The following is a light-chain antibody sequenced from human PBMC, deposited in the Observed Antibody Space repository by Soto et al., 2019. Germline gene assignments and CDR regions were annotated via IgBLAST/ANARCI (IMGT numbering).Light chain of an antibody. V-gene: IGKV3-20*01. CDR1: QSVSSSN. J-gene: IGKJ2*01. CDR3: QQYDNSPYT. CDR2: GSC. Sequence: VLTQSPGTLSLSPGERATLSCRASQSVSSSNLAWYQKKPGQAPRVLIYGSCSRATGIPDRFSGSGSGTDFTLTIRRLEPEDFAVYYCQQYDNSPYTFGQGTNLEIK.